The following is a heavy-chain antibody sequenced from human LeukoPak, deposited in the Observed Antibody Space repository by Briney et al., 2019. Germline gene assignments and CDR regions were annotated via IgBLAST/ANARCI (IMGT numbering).Heavy chain of an antibody. Sequence: GGSLRLPCAASGLSFSTSVIHWVRQAPGKGLEWVAVISYDGNSKFYGDSVKGRFTISRDNSKNTLFLQMNSLRPDDTAVYYCARDPRPDYYDSSGFYPYFDRWGQGTLVTVSS. D-gene: IGHD3-22*01. CDR2: ISYDGNSK. CDR1: GLSFSTSV. V-gene: IGHV3-30*03. J-gene: IGHJ4*02. CDR3: ARDPRPDYYDSSGFYPYFDR.